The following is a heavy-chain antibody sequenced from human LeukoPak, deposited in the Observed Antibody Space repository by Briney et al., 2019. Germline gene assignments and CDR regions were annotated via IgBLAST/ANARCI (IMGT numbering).Heavy chain of an antibody. CDR2: IYYGRSP. Sequence: SETLSLTCTVSGGSISSNNDYWGWIRQPPGKGLEWIGNIYYGRSPYYNPSFKSRLTISVDTSKNQFSLKLSSVTATDTALYYCARHGYGWGRRYFDLWGRGTLVTVSS. CDR1: GGSISSNNDY. J-gene: IGHJ2*01. D-gene: IGHD3-10*01. V-gene: IGHV4-39*01. CDR3: ARHGYGWGRRYFDL.